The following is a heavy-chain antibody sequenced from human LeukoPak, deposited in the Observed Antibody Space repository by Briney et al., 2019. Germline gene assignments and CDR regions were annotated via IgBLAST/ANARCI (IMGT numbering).Heavy chain of an antibody. CDR3: ARVGYSSSCFDY. CDR1: GFTFSSYG. D-gene: IGHD6-6*01. J-gene: IGHJ4*02. V-gene: IGHV3-7*01. Sequence: GGSLRLSCAASGFTFSSYGMSWVRRAPGKGLEWVANIKQDGSVKYYVESVKGRFTISGDNAESSLYLQMNSLRPEDTAVYYCARVGYSSSCFDYWGQGTLVTVTS. CDR2: IKQDGSVK.